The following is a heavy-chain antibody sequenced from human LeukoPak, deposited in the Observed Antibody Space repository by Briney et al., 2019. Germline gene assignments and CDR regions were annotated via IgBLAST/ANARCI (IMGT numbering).Heavy chain of an antibody. Sequence: SETLSLTCTVSGGSISSSSYYWGWIRQPPGKGLEWIGSICYSGSTYYNPSLKSRVTISVDTSKNQFSLKLSSVTAADTAVYYCARGRGSNYVNYWGQGTLVTVSS. CDR3: ARGRGSNYVNY. CDR1: GGSISSSSYY. CDR2: ICYSGST. J-gene: IGHJ4*02. V-gene: IGHV4-39*07. D-gene: IGHD3-10*01.